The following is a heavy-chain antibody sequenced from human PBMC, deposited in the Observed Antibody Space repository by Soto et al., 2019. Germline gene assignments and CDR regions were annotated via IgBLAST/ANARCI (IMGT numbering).Heavy chain of an antibody. D-gene: IGHD3-3*02. CDR2: INHSGST. CDR3: ARTDPLGDYFDY. CDR1: GGSFSGYY. V-gene: IGHV4-34*01. J-gene: IGHJ4*02. Sequence: SETLSLTCAVYGGSFSGYYWSWIRQPPGKGLEWIGEINHSGSTNYNPSLKSRVTLSVDTSKNQFSLKLSSVTAADTAVYYCARTDPLGDYFDYWGQGTLVTVS.